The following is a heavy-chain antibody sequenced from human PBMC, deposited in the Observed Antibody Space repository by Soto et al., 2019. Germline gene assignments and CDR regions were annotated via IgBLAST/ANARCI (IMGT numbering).Heavy chain of an antibody. D-gene: IGHD2-2*01. CDR2: IKSKTDGGTT. Sequence: LCCGAAEFTCSNALMSWVSKAPGKGLEWVGRIKSKTDGGTTDYAAPVKGRFTISRDDSKNTLYLQMNSLKTEDTAVYYCTTDEVPSNAFDIWGQGTMVTVSS. V-gene: IGHV3-15*01. CDR3: TTDEVPSNAFDI. CDR1: EFTCSNAL. J-gene: IGHJ3*02.